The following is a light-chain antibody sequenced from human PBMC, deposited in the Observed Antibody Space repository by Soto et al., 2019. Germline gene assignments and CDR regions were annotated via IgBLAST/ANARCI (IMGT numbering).Light chain of an antibody. V-gene: IGKV3-20*01. CDR2: GAS. Sequence: EIVLTQSPGTLSLSPGAGATLSCRASLTVSDNYLAWYQQKAGQAPRLVIYGASSRATGIPDRFSASGSGTDFTLTISRLEPEDFAVYYCQQYGSSPTTFGQGTKVDIK. CDR1: LTVSDNY. J-gene: IGKJ1*01. CDR3: QQYGSSPTT.